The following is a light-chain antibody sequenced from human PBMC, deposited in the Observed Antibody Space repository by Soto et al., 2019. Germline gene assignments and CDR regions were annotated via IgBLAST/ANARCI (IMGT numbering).Light chain of an antibody. V-gene: IGLV3-25*02. CDR1: ALPKQY. J-gene: IGLJ1*01. CDR2: KDS. CDR3: QSADSSGTYV. Sequence: ELTQPPSVSVSPGQTARITCSGDALPKQYAYWYQQEPGQAPVLVIYKDSERPSGIPERFSGSSSGTTVTLTISGVQAEDEADYYCQSADSSGTYVFGTGTKVTVL.